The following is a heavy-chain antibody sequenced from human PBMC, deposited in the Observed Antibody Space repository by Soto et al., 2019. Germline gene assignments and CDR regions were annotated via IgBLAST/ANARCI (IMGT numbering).Heavy chain of an antibody. V-gene: IGHV3-11*05. J-gene: IGHJ4*02. CDR1: GFTFSDYY. CDR2: ISSSSSYT. Sequence: QVQLVESGGGLVKPGGSLRLSCAASGFTFSDYYMSWIRQAPGKGLEWVSYISSSSSYTNYADSVKGRFTISRDNAKNSLYLQMNSLRAEDTAVYYCARSITDYYDSSGYCDDYWGQGTLVTVSS. CDR3: ARSITDYYDSSGYCDDY. D-gene: IGHD3-22*01.